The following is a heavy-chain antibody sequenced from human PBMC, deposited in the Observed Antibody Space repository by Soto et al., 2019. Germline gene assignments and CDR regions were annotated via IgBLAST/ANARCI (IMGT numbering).Heavy chain of an antibody. D-gene: IGHD1-20*01. J-gene: IGHJ3*01. CDR2: IYYTGST. V-gene: IGHV4-59*01. Sequence: TLSLTCTVSGDSNTSYYSSWTRHPPRKGLEWIGYIYYTGSTNHNPSLKGRVTISVDTSKNQFYLELSCVIAADTAVYFCARDSWDRGIISNAFDFWGQGTMVTVS. CDR1: GDSNTSYY. CDR3: ARDSWDRGIISNAFDF.